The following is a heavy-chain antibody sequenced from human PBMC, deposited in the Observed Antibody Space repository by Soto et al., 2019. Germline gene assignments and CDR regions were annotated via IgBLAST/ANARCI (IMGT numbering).Heavy chain of an antibody. D-gene: IGHD2-8*01. J-gene: IGHJ6*02. V-gene: IGHV3-48*03. CDR3: AKSYAGGLDV. CDR1: GFTFSTYA. CDR2: ISSSGGTI. Sequence: GGSLRLSCAASGFTFSTYAMNWVRQAPGKGLEWVSAISSSGGTIYYADSVKGRFTISRDNAKNSLYLQMNSLRAEDTAVYYCAKSYAGGLDVWGQGTTVTVSS.